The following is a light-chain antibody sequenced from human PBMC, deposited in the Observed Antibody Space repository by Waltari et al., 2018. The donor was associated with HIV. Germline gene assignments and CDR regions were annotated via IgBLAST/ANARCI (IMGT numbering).Light chain of an antibody. CDR1: NANIGPNT. V-gene: IGLV1-44*01. CDR2: SNE. CDR3: AAWDDTLNGWV. Sequence: SVLTKPPSASGTPGQRVTISCSGSNANIGPNTGYWYRQLPGTTPQLLIHSNEPRPSGVPDRFSGSKSGTSASLAISGLQSEDEADYYCAAWDDTLNGWVFGGGTKLTVL. J-gene: IGLJ3*02.